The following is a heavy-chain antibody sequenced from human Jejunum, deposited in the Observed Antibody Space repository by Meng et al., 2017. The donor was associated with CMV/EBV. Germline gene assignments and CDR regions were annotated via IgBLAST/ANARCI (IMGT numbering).Heavy chain of an antibody. CDR3: ASQGYDFWSGYYAFDI. V-gene: IGHV1-2*02. CDR2: INPNSGGA. D-gene: IGHD3-3*01. CDR1: FTGHY. Sequence: FTGHYMHWVRQAPGQGLEWMGRINPNSGGANYAQKFQGRVTMTRDTSISTAYMELNRLRSDDTAVYYCASQGYDFWSGYYAFDIWGQGTKVTVSS. J-gene: IGHJ3*02.